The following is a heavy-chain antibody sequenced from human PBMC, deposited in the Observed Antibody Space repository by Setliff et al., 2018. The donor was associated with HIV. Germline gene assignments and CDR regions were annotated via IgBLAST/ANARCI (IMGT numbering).Heavy chain of an antibody. D-gene: IGHD3-22*01. Sequence: GGSLRLSCAVSGFTLSDYNMDWVRQAPGKGLEWVGRTRNKAHGYIAEYGASVQGRFTIAGDNSKNTLYLQMNSLRAEDTAVYYCAKDRYYDSSGSPFDYWGQGTLVTVSS. J-gene: IGHJ4*02. V-gene: IGHV3-72*01. CDR3: AKDRYYDSSGSPFDY. CDR1: GFTLSDYN. CDR2: TRNKAHGYIA.